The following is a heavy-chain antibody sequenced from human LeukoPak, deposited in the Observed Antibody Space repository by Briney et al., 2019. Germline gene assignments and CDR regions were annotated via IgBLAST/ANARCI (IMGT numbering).Heavy chain of an antibody. CDR3: ASISTAKNY. CDR1: GVSISSYY. D-gene: IGHD5-18*01. CDR2: IFYSGST. Sequence: SETLSLTCTVSGVSISSYYWSWIRQSPGKGLEWIGYIFYSGSTYYNPSLKSRVTMSVDTSKNQFSLKLSSVTAADTAVYYCASISTAKNYWGQGTLVTVSS. V-gene: IGHV4-59*08. J-gene: IGHJ4*02.